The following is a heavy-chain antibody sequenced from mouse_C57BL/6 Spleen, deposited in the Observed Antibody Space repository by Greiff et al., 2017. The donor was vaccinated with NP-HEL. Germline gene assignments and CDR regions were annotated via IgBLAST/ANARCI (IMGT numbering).Heavy chain of an antibody. D-gene: IGHD2-3*01. V-gene: IGHV1-82*01. CDR1: GYAFSSSW. J-gene: IGHJ4*01. Sequence: QVQLQQSGPELVKPGASVKISCKASGYAFSSSWMNWVKQRPGKGLEWIGRIYPGDGDTNYNGKFKGKATLTADKSSSTAYMQLSSLTSEDSAVYFCAGDGYYRGDAMDYWGQGTSVTVSS. CDR3: AGDGYYRGDAMDY. CDR2: IYPGDGDT.